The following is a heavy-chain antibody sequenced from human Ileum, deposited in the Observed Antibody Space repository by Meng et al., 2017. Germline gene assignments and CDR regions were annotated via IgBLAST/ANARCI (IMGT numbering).Heavy chain of an antibody. V-gene: IGHV3-74*01. J-gene: IGHJ4*02. CDR2: INSDGTGT. CDR3: VRDGPNYFDQ. CDR1: GFTFSGYW. Sequence: VELVEGGGGLVQAGGSLRLSCAASGFTFSGYWMYWLRQGTGKGLVWLSHINSDGTGTSYAESVRGRFTISRDNAKNTLYLQMNSLTVEDTAVYYCVRDGPNYFDQWGQGTLVTVSS.